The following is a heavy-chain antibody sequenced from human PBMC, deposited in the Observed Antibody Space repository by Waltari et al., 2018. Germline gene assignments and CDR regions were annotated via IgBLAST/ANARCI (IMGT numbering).Heavy chain of an antibody. Sequence: VQLVVSGGGLVQPGGSLRLSCAASGFTFSTYWLDWVRQAPGKGLEWVADIKEDGSKKHYAGSVKGRFTISRDNAKNSLFLQLNSLRVEDTAIYYCASFGYCADGVCYGDFWGQGTLVTVSS. CDR1: GFTFSTYW. V-gene: IGHV3-7*01. CDR2: IKEDGSKK. J-gene: IGHJ4*01. D-gene: IGHD2-8*01. CDR3: ASFGYCADGVCYGDF.